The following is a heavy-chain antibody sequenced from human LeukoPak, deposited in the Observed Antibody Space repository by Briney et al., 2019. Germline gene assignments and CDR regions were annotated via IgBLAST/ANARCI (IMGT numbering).Heavy chain of an antibody. CDR1: GFSLNTSGVG. D-gene: IGHD3-22*01. CDR3: AHLDYYDSSGYYSNLHNWFDP. CDR2: IYWNDDK. V-gene: IGHV2-5*01. Sequence: SGPTLVKPTQTLTLTCTFSGFSLNTSGVGVGWIRQPPGKALEWLALIYWNDDKRYSPSLKSRLTITKDTSKNQVVLTITNMDPVDTATYYCAHLDYYDSSGYYSNLHNWFDPWGQGTLVTVSS. J-gene: IGHJ5*02.